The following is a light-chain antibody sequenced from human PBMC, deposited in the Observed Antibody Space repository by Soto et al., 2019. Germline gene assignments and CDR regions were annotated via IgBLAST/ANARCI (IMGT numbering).Light chain of an antibody. CDR2: EDD. CDR3: CSYAGSSSFF. Sequence: QSVLTQPASVSGSPGQSITISCTGTSSDVGSYNLVSWYQHHPGKARKIIIYEDDKRPSGVSYRFSGSKSGHTASLTISGLQAEDEADYYCCSYAGSSSFFFGIGTKVTVL. J-gene: IGLJ1*01. CDR1: SSDVGSYNL. V-gene: IGLV2-23*01.